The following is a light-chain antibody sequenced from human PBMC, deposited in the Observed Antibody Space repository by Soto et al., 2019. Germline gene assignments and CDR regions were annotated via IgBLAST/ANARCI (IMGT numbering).Light chain of an antibody. J-gene: IGKJ2*01. Sequence: EIILTQSPASLSVSPGERATLSCRASQSVNNNLAWYQQKRGQAPRLLIYGASTRATGIPGRFRGSGSGTEFTLTITSLQSEDFAVYFCQQYSNWPPDTFGQGTKVDIK. CDR1: QSVNNN. CDR2: GAS. V-gene: IGKV3-15*01. CDR3: QQYSNWPPDT.